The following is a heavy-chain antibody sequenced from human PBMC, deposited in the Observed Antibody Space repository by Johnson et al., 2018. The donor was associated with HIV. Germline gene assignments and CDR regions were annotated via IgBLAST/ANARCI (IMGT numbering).Heavy chain of an antibody. CDR3: AKGSTPTRIIVVISAFDI. CDR1: GFTVSSNY. V-gene: IGHV3-30*02. Sequence: QVQLVESGGGLVQPGGSLRLSCAASGFTVSSNYMNWVRQAPGKGLEWVTFIRYDGTNNFYADSVKGRFTVSRDKSKHTLYLEANSLGPEDTATYYCAKGSTPTRIIVVISAFDIWGQGTVVAVSS. D-gene: IGHD3-22*01. J-gene: IGHJ3*02. CDR2: IRYDGTNN.